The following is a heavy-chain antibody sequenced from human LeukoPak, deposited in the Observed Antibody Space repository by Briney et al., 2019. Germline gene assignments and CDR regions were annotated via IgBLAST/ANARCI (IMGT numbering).Heavy chain of an antibody. V-gene: IGHV3-21*01. Sequence: EGSLRLSCAASGFTFRRFTFSTYNINWVRQAPGKGLEWVSSISSTSSYIHYADSVKGRFTISRDNAKNSLYLQMNSLRTEDTAVYYCARGGRTVTTVFDYWGQGTLVTVSS. J-gene: IGHJ4*02. CDR1: GFTFRRFTFSTYN. CDR3: ARGGRTVTTVFDY. D-gene: IGHD4-17*01. CDR2: ISSTSSYI.